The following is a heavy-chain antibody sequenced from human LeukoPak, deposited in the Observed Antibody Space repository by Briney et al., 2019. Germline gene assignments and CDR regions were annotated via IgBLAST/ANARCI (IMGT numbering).Heavy chain of an antibody. V-gene: IGHV3-48*02. Sequence: GGSLRLSCAASGFTFSSYSMNWVRQAPGKGLEWVSYIRSSSSTIYYADSVKGRFTISRDNAKNSLYLQMNSLRDEDTAVYYCARVLVPAAMPVYNWFDPWGQGTLVTVSS. J-gene: IGHJ5*02. CDR1: GFTFSSYS. D-gene: IGHD2-2*01. CDR2: IRSSSSTI. CDR3: ARVLVPAAMPVYNWFDP.